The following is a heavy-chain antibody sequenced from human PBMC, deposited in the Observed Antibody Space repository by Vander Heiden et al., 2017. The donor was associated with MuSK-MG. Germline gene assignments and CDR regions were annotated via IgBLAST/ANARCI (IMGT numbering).Heavy chain of an antibody. V-gene: IGHV5-51*01. CDR2: IYPGDSDT. J-gene: IGHJ4*02. CDR1: GSSFTSYW. CDR3: ASVVVPAAVSVPDYFDY. D-gene: IGHD2-2*01. Sequence: EVQLVQSGAEVKKPGESLKISCKGSGSSFTSYWIGWVRQMPGKGLEWMGIIYPGDSDTRYSPSFQGQVTISADKSISTAYLQWSSLKASDTAMYYCASVVVPAAVSVPDYFDYWGQGTLVTVSS.